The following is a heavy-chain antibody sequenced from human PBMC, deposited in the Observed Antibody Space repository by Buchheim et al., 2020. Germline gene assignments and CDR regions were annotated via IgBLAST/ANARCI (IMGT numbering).Heavy chain of an antibody. CDR3: ARDIRAAAGIGYYYGMDV. CDR2: ISSSSSYI. Sequence: EVQLMESGGGLVKPGGSLRLSCAASGFTFSSYSMNWVRQAPGKGLEWVSSISSSSSYIYYADSVKGRFTISRDNAKNSLYLQMNSLRAEDTAVYYCARDIRAAAGIGYYYGMDVWGQGTT. D-gene: IGHD6-13*01. CDR1: GFTFSSYS. V-gene: IGHV3-21*01. J-gene: IGHJ6*02.